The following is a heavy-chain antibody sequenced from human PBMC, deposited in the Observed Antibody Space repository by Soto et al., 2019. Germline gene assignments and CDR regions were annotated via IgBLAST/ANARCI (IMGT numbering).Heavy chain of an antibody. J-gene: IGHJ4*02. Sequence: QLQLQESGPGLVKPSETLSLTCTVSGGSISSSSYYWGWIRQPPGKGLEWIGSIYYSGSTYYNPSLKSRVTISVDTSKNQFSLKLSSVTAADTAVYYCARQVEPSEYSGYEVDYWGQGTLVTVSS. CDR3: ARQVEPSEYSGYEVDY. CDR1: GGSISSSSYY. V-gene: IGHV4-39*01. CDR2: IYYSGST. D-gene: IGHD5-12*01.